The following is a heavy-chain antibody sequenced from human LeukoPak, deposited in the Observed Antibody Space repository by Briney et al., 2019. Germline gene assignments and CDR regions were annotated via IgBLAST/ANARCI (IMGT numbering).Heavy chain of an antibody. D-gene: IGHD6-19*01. Sequence: GASVKVSCKASGGTFSSYAISWVRQAPGQGLEWMGGIIPIFGTANYVQKFQGRVTITTDESTSTAYMELSSLRSEDTAVYYCARRGIRFDSSGWYDYWGQGTLVTVSS. CDR1: GGTFSSYA. V-gene: IGHV1-69*05. J-gene: IGHJ4*02. CDR2: IIPIFGTA. CDR3: ARRGIRFDSSGWYDY.